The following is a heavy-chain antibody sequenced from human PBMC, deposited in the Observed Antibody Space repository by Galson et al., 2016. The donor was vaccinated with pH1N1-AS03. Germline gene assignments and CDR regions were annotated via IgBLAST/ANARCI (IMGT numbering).Heavy chain of an antibody. CDR2: INPKSGGT. V-gene: IGHV1-2*02. D-gene: IGHD2-8*01. CDR3: ARGDNVWTAFDY. CDR1: GDTVTDYY. J-gene: IGHJ4*02. Sequence: VSCKASGDTVTDYYIHWVRQAPGQGLEWMGWINPKSGGTKFDQKFQGRVTMTRDTTINTLYMELSSLRSDDTAIYFCARGDNVWTAFDYWGQGTLVTVSS.